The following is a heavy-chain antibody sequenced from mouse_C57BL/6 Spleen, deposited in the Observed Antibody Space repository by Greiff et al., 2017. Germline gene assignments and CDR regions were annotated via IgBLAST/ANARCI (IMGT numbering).Heavy chain of an antibody. CDR3: TRMITTVDWYFDV. J-gene: IGHJ1*03. Sequence: EVMLVESGEGLVKPGGSLKLSCAASGFTFSSYAMSWVRQTPEKRLEWVAYISSGGDYIYYADTVKGRFTISRNNDRNTLYLQMRSLKSEDTAMYYCTRMITTVDWYFDVWGTGTTVTVSS. CDR2: ISSGGDYI. V-gene: IGHV5-9-1*02. CDR1: GFTFSSYA. D-gene: IGHD2-4*01.